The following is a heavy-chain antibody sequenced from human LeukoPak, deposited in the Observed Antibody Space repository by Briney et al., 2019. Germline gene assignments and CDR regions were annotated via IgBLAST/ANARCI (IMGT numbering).Heavy chain of an antibody. CDR1: AFVFSDYY. CDR3: AREMEGDYGSGTFFDL. J-gene: IGHJ4*02. Sequence: GGSLRLSCAASAFVFSDYYMSWIRQAPGKGLEWVSYISDSGSNIYYADSVKGRFTISRDNVKNSLYLQMNGLRAEDTAVYYCAREMEGDYGSGTFFDLWGQGNMVTVSS. CDR2: ISDSGSNI. V-gene: IGHV3-11*01. D-gene: IGHD3-10*01.